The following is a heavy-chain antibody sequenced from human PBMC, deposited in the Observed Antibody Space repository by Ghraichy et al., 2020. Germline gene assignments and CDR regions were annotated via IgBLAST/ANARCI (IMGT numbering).Heavy chain of an antibody. D-gene: IGHD3-10*01. CDR1: GGSVSSANYH. CDR3: SRDEFY. V-gene: IGHV4-61*01. CDR2: IYDSGNT. J-gene: IGHJ4*02. Sequence: SETLSLTCTVSGGSVSSANYHWCWIRQPPGKGLEWIGYIYDSGNTKYNPSLKSRVTISVDTSKNQFSLTLSSVTAADTAVYYCSRDEFYWGRGTLVTVSS.